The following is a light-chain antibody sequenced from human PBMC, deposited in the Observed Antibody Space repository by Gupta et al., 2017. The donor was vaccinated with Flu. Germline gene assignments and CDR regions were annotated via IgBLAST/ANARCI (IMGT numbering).Light chain of an antibody. CDR1: QSVSSY. V-gene: IGKV3-11*01. Sequence: EIVLTPSPATLSLSPGERATLSCRASQSVSSYLAWYQQKPGQAPRLLIYDASNRATGIPARFSGSGSGTDFTLTISSLEPEDFAGYYCQQRSKWPPWTFGQGTKVEIK. J-gene: IGKJ1*01. CDR2: DAS. CDR3: QQRSKWPPWT.